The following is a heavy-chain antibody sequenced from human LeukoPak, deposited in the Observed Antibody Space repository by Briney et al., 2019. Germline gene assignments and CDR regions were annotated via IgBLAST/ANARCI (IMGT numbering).Heavy chain of an antibody. D-gene: IGHD2-15*01. CDR3: AKDIRYCGGGSCEYYYYMDV. Sequence: PGGSLRLSCAASGFTFSSYGMHWVRQAPGKGLEWVAFIHYDGSNKYYADSVKGRFTISRDNSKNALSLQMNSLRAEDTAVYYCAKDIRYCGGGSCEYYYYMDVWGKGTTVTVSS. CDR1: GFTFSSYG. J-gene: IGHJ6*03. CDR2: IHYDGSNK. V-gene: IGHV3-30*02.